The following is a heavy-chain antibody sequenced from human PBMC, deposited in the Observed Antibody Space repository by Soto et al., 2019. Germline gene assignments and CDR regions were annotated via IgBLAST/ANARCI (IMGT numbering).Heavy chain of an antibody. CDR1: GYSFTSYW. Sequence: LKISCKGSGYSFTSYWISWVRQMPGKGLEWMGRIDPSDSYTNYSPSFQGHVTISADKSISTAYLQWSSLKASDTAMYYCAMCIAARPLGYYYGMDVWGQGTTVTVSS. CDR2: IDPSDSYT. D-gene: IGHD6-6*01. CDR3: AMCIAARPLGYYYGMDV. V-gene: IGHV5-10-1*01. J-gene: IGHJ6*02.